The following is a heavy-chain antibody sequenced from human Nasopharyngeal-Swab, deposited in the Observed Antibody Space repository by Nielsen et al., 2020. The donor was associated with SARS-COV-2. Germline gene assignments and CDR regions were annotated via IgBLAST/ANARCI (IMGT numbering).Heavy chain of an antibody. V-gene: IGHV3-53*04. CDR1: GFTFNNAW. CDR2: IYSGGST. J-gene: IGHJ4*02. CDR3: ATVMGEDFDY. Sequence: GESLKISCAASGFTFNNAWMSWVRQAPGKGLEWVSVIYSGGSTYYADSVKGRFTISRHNSKNTLYLQMNSLRAEDTAVYYCATVMGEDFDYWGQGTLVTVSS. D-gene: IGHD2-21*01.